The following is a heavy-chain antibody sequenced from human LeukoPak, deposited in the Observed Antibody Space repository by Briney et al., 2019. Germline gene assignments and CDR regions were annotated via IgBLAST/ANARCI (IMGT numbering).Heavy chain of an antibody. D-gene: IGHD1-14*01. CDR3: ARRFRTGGNLHHDAYDV. V-gene: IGHV4-4*09. CDR2: IYSVGSP. Sequence: SETLSLTCTVSGASISDYYWGWIRQPPGKGLEWIGHIYSVGSPTCSPSLMSRVSISVDTSKNQSSLELSSVTAADTAVYYCARRFRTGGNLHHDAYDVWGQGTVVTVSS. J-gene: IGHJ3*01. CDR1: GASISDYY.